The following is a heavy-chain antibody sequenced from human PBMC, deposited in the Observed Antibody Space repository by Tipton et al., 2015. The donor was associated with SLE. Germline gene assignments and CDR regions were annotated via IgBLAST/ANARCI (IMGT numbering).Heavy chain of an antibody. Sequence: TLSLTCTASGGSISSHYWSWIRQPPGKGLEWIGYIYYSGSTNYNPSLKSRVTISVDTSKNQFSLKLSSVTAADTAVYYCARCIVGANSYYYYMDVWGKGTTVTVSS. CDR3: ARCIVGANSYYYYMDV. CDR2: IYYSGST. D-gene: IGHD1-26*01. CDR1: GGSISSHY. V-gene: IGHV4-59*08. J-gene: IGHJ6*03.